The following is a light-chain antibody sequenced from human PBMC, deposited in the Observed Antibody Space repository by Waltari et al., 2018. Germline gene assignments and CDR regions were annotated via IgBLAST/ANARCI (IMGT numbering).Light chain of an antibody. V-gene: IGLV3-25*03. CDR2: KDT. Sequence: SYELTQPPSVSVSLGQMARIPCSGDALAKKYVYWFQQRPGQAPIQVMSKDTERPPGIPARFSGSTSGTTVTLTISGVQAEDEADYYCLSADIGGTFWVFGGGTKLTLL. CDR3: LSADIGGTFWV. CDR1: ALAKKY. J-gene: IGLJ3*02.